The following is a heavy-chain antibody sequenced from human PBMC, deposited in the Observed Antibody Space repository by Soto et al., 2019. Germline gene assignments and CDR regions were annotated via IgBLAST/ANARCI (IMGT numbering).Heavy chain of an antibody. J-gene: IGHJ6*02. CDR3: AKWGNYGGYYYYYGMDV. Sequence: PAGSMRLASAASRFTVSSSAVSLVRKAPGKGLEWVSAISGSGGSTYYADSVKGRFTISRDNSKNTLYLQMNSLRAEDTAVYYCAKWGNYGGYYYYYGMDVWGQGTTVTVSS. D-gene: IGHD1-7*01. V-gene: IGHV3-23*01. CDR2: ISGSGGST. CDR1: RFTVSSSA.